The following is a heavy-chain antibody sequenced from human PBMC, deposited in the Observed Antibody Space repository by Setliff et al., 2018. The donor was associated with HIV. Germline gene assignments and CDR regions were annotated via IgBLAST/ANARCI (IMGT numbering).Heavy chain of an antibody. J-gene: IGHJ4*02. D-gene: IGHD3-22*01. CDR2: IYPTGVT. V-gene: IGHV4-4*07. CDR1: GGSINNYY. CDR3: ARDFGASGYSEY. Sequence: KTSETLSLTCTVSGGSINNYYWTWIRQPAGKGLEWIGRIYPTGVTNYNPSLMSRLNMSVDMSKNQFSLKLSSVTAADTAVYYCARDFGASGYSEYWGQGTLVTVSS.